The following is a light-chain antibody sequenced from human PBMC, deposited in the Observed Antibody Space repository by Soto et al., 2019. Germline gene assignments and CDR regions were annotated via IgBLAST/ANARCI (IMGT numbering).Light chain of an antibody. Sequence: QSVLTQPASVSGSPGQSITISCSGTSNDVGAYNFVSWYQQHPGRAPKLILYDVTSRPSNVSNRFSGSKSGNTASLSISGLRPEDEADYFCSSYTRTATRYVFXSGTKVTVL. CDR1: SNDVGAYNF. V-gene: IGLV2-14*03. CDR3: SSYTRTATRYV. CDR2: DVT. J-gene: IGLJ1*01.